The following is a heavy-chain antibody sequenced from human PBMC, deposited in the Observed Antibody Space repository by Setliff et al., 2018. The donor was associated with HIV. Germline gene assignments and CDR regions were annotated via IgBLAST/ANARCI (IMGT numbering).Heavy chain of an antibody. CDR2: INPIFGTA. CDR1: GGTFSSGTFSSYA. J-gene: IGHJ4*02. CDR3: ARDRPLDTPGMGLYLDY. D-gene: IGHD2-15*01. Sequence: SVKVSCKASGGTFSSGTFSSYAIGWVRQAPGQGLEWMGGINPIFGTANYAQKFQDRVTITAEESTSTADMALSSLTSDDTAVYYCARDRPLDTPGMGLYLDYWGQGTLVTVSS. V-gene: IGHV1-69*13.